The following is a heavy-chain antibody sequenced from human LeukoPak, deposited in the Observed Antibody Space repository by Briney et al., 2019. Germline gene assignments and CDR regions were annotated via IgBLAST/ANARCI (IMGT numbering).Heavy chain of an antibody. V-gene: IGHV3-48*03. CDR1: GFTYSSYE. D-gene: IGHD5-24*01. CDR2: ISSSGSTI. J-gene: IGHJ4*02. CDR3: ARVDGYEFFYY. Sequence: PGGSLRLSCAVSGFTYSSYELLWVRQAPGKGLAWVSYISSSGSTIYYADSVKGRFTISRDNAKNSLYLQMNSLRAEDTAVYYCARVDGYEFFYYWGQGTLVTVSS.